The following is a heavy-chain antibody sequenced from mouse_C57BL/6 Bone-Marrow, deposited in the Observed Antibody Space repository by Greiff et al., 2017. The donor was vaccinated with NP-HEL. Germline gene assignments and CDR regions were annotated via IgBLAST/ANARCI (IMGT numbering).Heavy chain of an antibody. V-gene: IGHV14-3*01. D-gene: IGHD2-5*01. Sequence: EVKLQESVAELVRPGASVKLSCTASGFNIKNTYMHWVKQRPEQGLEWIGRIDPANGNTKYAPKFQGKATITADTSSNTAYLQLSSLTSEDTAIYYCARCYYSKRDYFDYWGQGTTLTVSS. J-gene: IGHJ2*01. CDR1: GFNIKNTY. CDR3: ARCYYSKRDYFDY. CDR2: IDPANGNT.